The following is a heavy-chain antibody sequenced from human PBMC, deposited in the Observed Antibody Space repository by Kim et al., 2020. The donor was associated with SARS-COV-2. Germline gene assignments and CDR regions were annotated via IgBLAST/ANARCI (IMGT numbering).Heavy chain of an antibody. CDR1: GFTFSDYY. V-gene: IGHV3-11*04. CDR2: ISSSGSTI. J-gene: IGHJ4*02. D-gene: IGHD3-10*01. CDR3: AREVGYAVHYYGSGNLLGGAFDD. Sequence: GGSLRLSCAASGFTFSDYYMSWIRQAPGTGLEWVSYISSSGSTIYYADSVKGRFTISRDNAKNSLYLQMNSLRAEDTAVYYCAREVGYAVHYYGSGNLLGGAFDDWGQGTLVTVSS.